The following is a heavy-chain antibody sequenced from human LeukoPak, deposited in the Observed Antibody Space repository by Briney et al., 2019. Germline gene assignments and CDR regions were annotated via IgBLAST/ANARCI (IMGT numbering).Heavy chain of an antibody. CDR1: GFTFSTYA. CDR2: ISASGGTT. D-gene: IGHD2-2*01. CDR3: AKEPREYCSSTSCPNWFDS. J-gene: IGHJ5*01. Sequence: GGSLRLSCAASGFTFSTYAMSWVRQAPGKGLEWVSAISASGGTTYYADSVKGRSTISRDNSKNTLYLQMNSLRAEDTAVYYCAKEPREYCSSTSCPNWFDSWGQGTLVTVSS. V-gene: IGHV3-23*01.